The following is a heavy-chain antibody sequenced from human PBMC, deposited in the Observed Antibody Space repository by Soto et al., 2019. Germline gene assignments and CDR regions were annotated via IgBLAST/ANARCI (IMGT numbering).Heavy chain of an antibody. CDR3: AIVSREGYNVQEFDY. CDR2: INPGGGNT. J-gene: IGHJ4*02. Sequence: QVQLVQSGAEVKKPGASVKISCKASGYTFTSYYMHWVRQAPGQGLEWMGIINPGGGNTTYAQKFQGRAPMTRDSYTSTVYREMRSLRSEDTAVYYCAIVSREGYNVQEFDYWGQTTLVSV. CDR1: GYTFTSYY. D-gene: IGHD5-12*01. V-gene: IGHV1-46*01.